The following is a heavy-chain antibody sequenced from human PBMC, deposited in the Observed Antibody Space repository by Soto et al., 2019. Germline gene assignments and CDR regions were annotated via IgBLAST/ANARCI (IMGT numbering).Heavy chain of an antibody. CDR3: AKDEYSSCWYWHFQH. CDR1: GFTFSSYA. Sequence: GGSLRLSCAASGFTFSSYAMSWVRQAPGKGLEWVSAISGSGGSTYYADSVKGRFTISRDNSKNTLYLQMNSLRAEDTAVYYCAKDEYSSCWYWHFQHWGQGTLVTISS. J-gene: IGHJ1*01. CDR2: ISGSGGST. D-gene: IGHD6-13*01. V-gene: IGHV3-23*01.